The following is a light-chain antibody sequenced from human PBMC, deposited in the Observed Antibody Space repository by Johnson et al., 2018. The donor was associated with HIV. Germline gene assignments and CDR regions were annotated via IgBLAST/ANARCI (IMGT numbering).Light chain of an antibody. V-gene: IGLV1-51*01. Sequence: QSVLTQPPSVSAAPGQKVTISCSGSSSNIGNNYVSWYQQLPGTAPKLLIYDNNKRPSGIPDRFSGSKSGTSATLGITGLQTGDEAYYYCGTWDSSLSAGIVFGTGTKVTVL. CDR1: SSNIGNNY. CDR2: DNN. J-gene: IGLJ1*01. CDR3: GTWDSSLSAGIV.